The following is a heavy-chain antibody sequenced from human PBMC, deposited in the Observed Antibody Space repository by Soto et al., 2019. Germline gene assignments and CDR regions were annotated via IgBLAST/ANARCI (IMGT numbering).Heavy chain of an antibody. CDR2: IYYSGST. CDR1: GGSISSYY. Sequence: SETMSLTCTVSGGSISSYYWSWIRQPPGKGLEWIGYIYYSGSTNYNPSLKSRVTISVDTSKNQFSLKLSSVTAADTAVYFCARGRHCFGPWGQGTLVTVSS. J-gene: IGHJ5*02. CDR3: ARGRHCFGP. V-gene: IGHV4-59*01. D-gene: IGHD2-21*01.